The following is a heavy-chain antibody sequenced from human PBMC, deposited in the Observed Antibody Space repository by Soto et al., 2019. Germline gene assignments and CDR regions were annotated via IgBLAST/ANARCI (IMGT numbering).Heavy chain of an antibody. V-gene: IGHV3-33*01. D-gene: IGHD6-13*01. CDR3: AREAAGTGAFDI. J-gene: IGHJ3*02. CDR2: IWYDGSNK. Sequence: GGSLRLSCAASGFTFSSYGMHWVRQAPGKGLEWVAVIWYDGSNKYYADSVKGRFTISRDNSKNTLYLQMNSLRAEDTAVYYCAREAAGTGAFDIWGQGTMVTVSS. CDR1: GFTFSSYG.